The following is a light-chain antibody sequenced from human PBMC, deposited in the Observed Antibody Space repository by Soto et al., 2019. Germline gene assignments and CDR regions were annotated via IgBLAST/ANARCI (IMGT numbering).Light chain of an antibody. CDR2: GAS. J-gene: IGKJ1*01. CDR3: QQYGSSPRT. CDR1: QSVSSY. V-gene: IGKV3-20*01. Sequence: EIVLTQSPGTLSLSPGERATLSCRASQSVSSYLAWYQQKPGLAPRLLIYGASTRATGIPARFSGSGSGTEFTLTISSLQPEDFAVYYCQQYGSSPRTFGQGIKVDI.